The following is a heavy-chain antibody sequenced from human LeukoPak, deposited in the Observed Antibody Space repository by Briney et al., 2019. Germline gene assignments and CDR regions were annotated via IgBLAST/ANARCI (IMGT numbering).Heavy chain of an antibody. Sequence: PGGSLRLSCAGSGFTFSDYYMNWIRQAPGKGLEWVSYISGSGSTTYYADSVKGRFTISRDNAKKSLDLQMNSLRGEDTAVYYCARRGLDYYDSAGYYCDYWGQGTLVTVSS. CDR3: ARRGLDYYDSAGYYCDY. V-gene: IGHV3-11*04. CDR2: ISGSGSTT. CDR1: GFTFSDYY. D-gene: IGHD3-22*01. J-gene: IGHJ4*02.